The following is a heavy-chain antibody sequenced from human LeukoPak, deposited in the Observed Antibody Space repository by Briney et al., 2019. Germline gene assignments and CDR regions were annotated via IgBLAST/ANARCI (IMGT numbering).Heavy chain of an antibody. CDR1: GGTFSSYA. CDR3: ARGPRITLIRGGQWYYYMDV. Sequence: SVKVSCKASGGTFSSYAISWVRQAPGQGLEWMGGIIPVFGTAIYAQKFQGRVTMTRDTSTSTVYMELSSLRSEDTAVYYCARGPRITLIRGGQWYYYMDVWGKGTTVTISS. V-gene: IGHV1-69*05. J-gene: IGHJ6*03. CDR2: IIPVFGTA. D-gene: IGHD3-10*01.